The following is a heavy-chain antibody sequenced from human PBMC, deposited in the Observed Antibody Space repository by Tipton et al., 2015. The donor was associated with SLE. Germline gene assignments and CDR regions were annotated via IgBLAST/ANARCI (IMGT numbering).Heavy chain of an antibody. CDR1: GGTFSSYA. D-gene: IGHD5-24*01. J-gene: IGHJ3*02. CDR3: ARGDGYSMGGACDN. V-gene: IGHV1-69*01. CDR2: IIPIFGTA. Sequence: QLVQSGAEVKKPGSSVKVSCKASGGTFSSYAISWVRQAPGQGLEWMEGIIPIFGTANYAQKFQGRVTITADESTSTAYMELSSLRSEDPAVYYCARGDGYSMGGACDNWGQGTMVTVSS.